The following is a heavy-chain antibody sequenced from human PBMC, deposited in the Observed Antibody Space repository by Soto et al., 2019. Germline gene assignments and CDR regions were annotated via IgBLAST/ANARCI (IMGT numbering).Heavy chain of an antibody. CDR3: ARGGGVRGTGKTRAFDI. J-gene: IGHJ3*02. D-gene: IGHD1-1*01. V-gene: IGHV3-23*01. CDR1: GFTFSSYA. Sequence: GGSLRLSCAASGFTFSSYAMSWVRQAPGKGLEWVSAISGSGGSTYYADSVKGRFTISRDNSKNTLYLQMNSLRAEDTAVYYCARGGGVRGTGKTRAFDIWGQGTMVTVSS. CDR2: ISGSGGST.